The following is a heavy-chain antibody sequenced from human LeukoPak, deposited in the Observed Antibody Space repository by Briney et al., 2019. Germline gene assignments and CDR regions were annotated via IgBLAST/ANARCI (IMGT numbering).Heavy chain of an antibody. Sequence: PGGSLRLSCAASGFTVSSNYMSWVRQAPGKGLEWVSVIYSGGGTYYADSVKGRFTISRDNSKNTLYLQMNSLRAEDTAVYYSARVDYGDYGFDYWGQGTLVTVSS. J-gene: IGHJ4*02. CDR3: ARVDYGDYGFDY. CDR2: IYSGGGT. V-gene: IGHV3-66*01. CDR1: GFTVSSNY. D-gene: IGHD4-17*01.